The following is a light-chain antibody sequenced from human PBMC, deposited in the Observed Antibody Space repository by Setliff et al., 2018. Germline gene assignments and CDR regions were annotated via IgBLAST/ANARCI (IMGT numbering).Light chain of an antibody. CDR3: SSYTTTGTRRGV. Sequence: QSALAQPPSASGSPGQSVTISCTGTRSDVGGYNYVSWYQQHPGKAPKLVIYDVSKRPSGVPDRFSGAKSGNTASLTVSGLQAEDEADYYCSSYTTTGTRRGVFGPGTKVTV. CDR2: DVS. V-gene: IGLV2-8*01. J-gene: IGLJ1*01. CDR1: RSDVGGYNY.